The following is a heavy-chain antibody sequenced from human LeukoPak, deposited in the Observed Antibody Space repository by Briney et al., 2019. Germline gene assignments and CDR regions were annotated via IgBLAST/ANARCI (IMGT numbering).Heavy chain of an antibody. V-gene: IGHV4-61*02. CDR3: ARSVSSSWDDY. D-gene: IGHD6-13*01. J-gene: IGHJ4*02. CDR1: GGSISSGSYY. CDR2: IYTSGST. Sequence: PSETLSLTCTVSGGSISSGSYYWSWIRQPAGRGLEWIRRIYTSGSTNYNPSLKSRVTISVDTSKNQFSLKLSSVTAADTAVYYCARSVSSSWDDYWGQGTLVTVSS.